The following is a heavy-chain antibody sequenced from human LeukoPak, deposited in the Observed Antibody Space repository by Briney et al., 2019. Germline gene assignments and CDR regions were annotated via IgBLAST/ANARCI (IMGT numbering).Heavy chain of an antibody. J-gene: IGHJ4*02. Sequence: PSQTLSLTCTVSGGPISSGGYYWSWIRQHPGKGLEWIGYIYYSGSTYYNPSLKSRVTISVDTSKNQFSLKLSSVTAADTAVYYCARGYSYGSDLDYWGQGTLVTVSS. CDR2: IYYSGST. CDR1: GGPISSGGYY. V-gene: IGHV4-31*03. D-gene: IGHD5-18*01. CDR3: ARGYSYGSDLDY.